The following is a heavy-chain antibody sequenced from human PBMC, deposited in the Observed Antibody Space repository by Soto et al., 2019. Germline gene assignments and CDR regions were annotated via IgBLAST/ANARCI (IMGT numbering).Heavy chain of an antibody. D-gene: IGHD2-15*01. V-gene: IGHV1-69*06. Sequence: SVKVSCKASGGTFSSYAISWVRQAPGQGLEWMGGIIPIFGTADYAQKFQGRVTITADKSTSTAYMELSSLRSEDTAVYYCARVVAFDVVAVADTPHYYGMDVWGQGTTVTVSS. CDR1: GGTFSSYA. CDR3: ARVVAFDVVAVADTPHYYGMDV. CDR2: IIPIFGTA. J-gene: IGHJ6*02.